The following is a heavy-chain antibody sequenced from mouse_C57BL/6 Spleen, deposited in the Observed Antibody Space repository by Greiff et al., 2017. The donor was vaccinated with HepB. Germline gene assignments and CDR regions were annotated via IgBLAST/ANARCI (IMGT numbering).Heavy chain of an antibody. CDR1: GYTFTSYW. D-gene: IGHD1-1*01. J-gene: IGHJ1*03. CDR3: ARFSDYGSSYGYFDV. V-gene: IGHV1-69*01. CDR2: IDPSDSYT. Sequence: QVQLQQPGAELVMPGASVKLSCKASGYTFTSYWMHWVKQRPGQGLEWIGEIDPSDSYTNYNQKFKGKSTLTVDKSSSTAYMQLSSLTSEDSAVYYCARFSDYGSSYGYFDVWGTGTTVTVSS.